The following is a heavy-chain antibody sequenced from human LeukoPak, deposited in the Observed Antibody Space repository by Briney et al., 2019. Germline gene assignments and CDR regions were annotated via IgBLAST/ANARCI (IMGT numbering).Heavy chain of an antibody. J-gene: IGHJ4*02. CDR3: AREKYGDYVSDY. CDR2: ISSSTNTI. V-gene: IGHV3-48*01. D-gene: IGHD4-17*01. Sequence: GGSLRLSCAASGFTFSTYAMKWVRQASGKGLEWISYISSSTNTIYYADSLKGRFTISRDNAKNSLYLQMNSLRAEDTAVYYCAREKYGDYVSDYWGQGTLVTVSS. CDR1: GFTFSTYA.